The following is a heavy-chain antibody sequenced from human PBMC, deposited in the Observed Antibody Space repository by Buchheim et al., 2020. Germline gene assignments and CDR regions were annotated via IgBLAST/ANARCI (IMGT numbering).Heavy chain of an antibody. V-gene: IGHV4-59*03. CDR2: IYYSGSV. D-gene: IGHD1-26*01. J-gene: IGHJ4*02. CDR1: NGSINDFY. CDR3: ARGMGVGAHDFFDS. Sequence: QVQLQESGPGLVKPSETLSLTCTVSNGSINDFYWAWIRQSPGEGLQWIAYIYYSGSVHYSPSLRSRVTNSLDTSIKQFSLRLTSVTAADTAMYYCARGMGVGAHDFFDSWGQG.